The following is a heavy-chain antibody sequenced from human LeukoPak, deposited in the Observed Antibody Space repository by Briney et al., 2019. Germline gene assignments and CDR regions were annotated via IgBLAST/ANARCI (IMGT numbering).Heavy chain of an antibody. V-gene: IGHV3-7*01. CDR1: DFTFSFYW. CDR2: ILPDGSQK. D-gene: IGHD6-13*01. Sequence: PGGSLRLPCVASDFTFSFYWMTWVRQAPGKGLEWLANILPDGSQKYYVDSVKGRFTISRDNPKNSLYLQINNLKAEDTAVYYCGRLAHNAWYAIDFWGQGALVTVSS. CDR3: GRLAHNAWYAIDF. J-gene: IGHJ4*02.